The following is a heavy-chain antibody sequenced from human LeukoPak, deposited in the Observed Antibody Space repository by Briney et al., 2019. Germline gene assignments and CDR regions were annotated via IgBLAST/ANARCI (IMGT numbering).Heavy chain of an antibody. Sequence: ASVKVSCKASGYTFTSYAMHWVRQAPGQRLEWMGWINAGNGNTKYSQKFQGRVTITRDTSASTAYMELSSLRSEDTAVYYCARVKDYYDSSGPPGAFDIWGQGTMVTVSS. CDR1: GYTFTSYA. D-gene: IGHD3-22*01. J-gene: IGHJ3*02. CDR2: INAGNGNT. V-gene: IGHV1-3*01. CDR3: ARVKDYYDSSGPPGAFDI.